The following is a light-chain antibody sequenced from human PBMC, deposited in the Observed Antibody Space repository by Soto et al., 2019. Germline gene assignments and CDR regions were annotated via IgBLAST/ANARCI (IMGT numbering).Light chain of an antibody. CDR1: ISDVGGYNY. CDR2: DVS. V-gene: IGLV2-11*01. CDR3: CSYEGSYIYV. Sequence: LTQPGSVSGSPGQTVTISCTGTISDVGGYNYVSWYQQQPGKAPKLMIYDVSKLPSGVPDRFSGSKSGNTASLTISGLQAEDEADYYCCSYEGSYIYVFGTGTSITV. J-gene: IGLJ1*01.